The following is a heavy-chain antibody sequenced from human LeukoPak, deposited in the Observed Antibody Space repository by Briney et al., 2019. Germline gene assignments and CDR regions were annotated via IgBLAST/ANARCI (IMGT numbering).Heavy chain of an antibody. Sequence: GGSLRLSCAASGFILSNYWMGWVRRAPGKGLEWVANINQDGSEKHYVDFLKGRFTISRDNSKNTLYLQMNSLRAEDTAVYYCAKDGGSTMVWYYYYYMDVWGKGTTVTISS. CDR2: INQDGSEK. V-gene: IGHV3-7*03. CDR1: GFILSNYW. D-gene: IGHD3-10*01. J-gene: IGHJ6*03. CDR3: AKDGGSTMVWYYYYYMDV.